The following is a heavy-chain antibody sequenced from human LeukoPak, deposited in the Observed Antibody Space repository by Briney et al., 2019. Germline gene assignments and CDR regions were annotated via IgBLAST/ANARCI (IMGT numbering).Heavy chain of an antibody. V-gene: IGHV3-33*01. J-gene: IGHJ4*02. Sequence: GGSLRLSCEASGFTFSSHGMHLVRHAPGKGRECVAVIWFDGSNKYYADSVKGRFTISRDNSKNTLNLQMSSLRAEDTAVYYCARGYCSSASCYAIDYWGGGTVVTVSS. D-gene: IGHD2-2*01. CDR3: ARGYCSSASCYAIDY. CDR2: IWFDGSNK. CDR1: GFTFSSHG.